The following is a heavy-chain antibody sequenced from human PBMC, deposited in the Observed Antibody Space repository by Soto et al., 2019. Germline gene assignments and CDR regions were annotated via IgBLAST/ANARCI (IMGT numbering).Heavy chain of an antibody. Sequence: ASVKVSCKASGYTFTGYYMHWVRQAPGQGLEWMGWINPNSGGTNYAQNFQGWVTVTRDTSISTAYMELSGLRSDDTAVYYCARTHCSSTRCYVGSWDYWGQGTLVTVSS. J-gene: IGHJ4*02. CDR1: GYTFTGYY. CDR2: INPNSGGT. V-gene: IGHV1-2*04. D-gene: IGHD2-2*01. CDR3: ARTHCSSTRCYVGSWDY.